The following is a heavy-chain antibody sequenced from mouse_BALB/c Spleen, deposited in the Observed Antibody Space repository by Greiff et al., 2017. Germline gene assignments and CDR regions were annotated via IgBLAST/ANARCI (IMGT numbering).Heavy chain of an antibody. CDR2: IYPGGGYT. CDR3: ARNRYGYEFAY. V-gene: IGHV1-63*02. D-gene: IGHD2-2*01. Sequence: QVQLKQSGAELVRPGTSVKISCKASGYTFTNYWLGWVKQRPGHGLEWIGDIYPGGGYTNYNEKFKGKATLTADTSSSTAYMQLSSLTSEDSAVYFCARNRYGYEFAYWGQGTLVTVSA. CDR1: GYTFTNYW. J-gene: IGHJ3*01.